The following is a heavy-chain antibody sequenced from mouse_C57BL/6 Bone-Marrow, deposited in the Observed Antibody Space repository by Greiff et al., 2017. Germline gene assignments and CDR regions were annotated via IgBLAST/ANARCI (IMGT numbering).Heavy chain of an antibody. J-gene: IGHJ2*01. CDR1: GYTFTSYW. CDR2: IDPSDSYT. CDR3: ARRDYYGSSLDY. Sequence: VQLQQPGAELVRPGTSVKLSCKASGYTFTSYWMHWVKQRPGQGLEWIGVIDPSDSYTNYNQKFKGKATLTVDTSSSTAYMQLSSLTSEDSAFYYCARRDYYGSSLDYWGQGTTLTVSS. V-gene: IGHV1-59*01. D-gene: IGHD1-1*01.